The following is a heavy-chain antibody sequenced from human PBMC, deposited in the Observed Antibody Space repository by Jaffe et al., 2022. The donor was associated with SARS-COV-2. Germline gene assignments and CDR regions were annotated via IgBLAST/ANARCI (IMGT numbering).Heavy chain of an antibody. Sequence: QVQLVQSGAEVKKPGASVKVSCKASGYTFTSYYMHWVRQAPGQGLEWMGIINPSGGSTSYAQKFQGRVTMTRDTSTSTVYMELSSLRSEDTAVYYCARGRILGRGYCSGGSCFWFDPWGQGTLVTVSS. D-gene: IGHD2-15*01. CDR2: INPSGGST. CDR1: GYTFTSYY. CDR3: ARGRILGRGYCSGGSCFWFDP. V-gene: IGHV1-46*01. J-gene: IGHJ5*02.